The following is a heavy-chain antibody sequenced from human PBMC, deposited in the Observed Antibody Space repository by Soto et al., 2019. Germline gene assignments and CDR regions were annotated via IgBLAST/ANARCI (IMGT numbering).Heavy chain of an antibody. CDR1: GYSFTSYW. J-gene: IGHJ5*02. D-gene: IGHD3-3*01. Sequence: PGESLKISCKGSGYSFTSYWIGWVRQMPGKGLEWMGIIYPGDSDTRYSPSFQGQVTISADKSISTAYLQWSSLKASDTAMYYCARQESDFWSGPLRPVVAWFDPWGQGTLVTVSS. CDR3: ARQESDFWSGPLRPVVAWFDP. CDR2: IYPGDSDT. V-gene: IGHV5-51*01.